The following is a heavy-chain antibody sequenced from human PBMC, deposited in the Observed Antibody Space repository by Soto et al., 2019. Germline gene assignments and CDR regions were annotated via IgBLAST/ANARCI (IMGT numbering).Heavy chain of an antibody. CDR2: ISYDGSNK. D-gene: IGHD3-3*01. J-gene: IGHJ6*02. CDR3: ARGSWSDYCYYGMDV. V-gene: IGHV3-30-3*01. Sequence: GSLRLSCAASGFTFSSYAMHWVRQAPGKGLEWVAVISYDGSNKYYADSVKGRFTISRDNSKNTLYLQMNSLRAEDTAVYYCARGSWSDYCYYGMDVWGQGTTVTVSS. CDR1: GFTFSSYA.